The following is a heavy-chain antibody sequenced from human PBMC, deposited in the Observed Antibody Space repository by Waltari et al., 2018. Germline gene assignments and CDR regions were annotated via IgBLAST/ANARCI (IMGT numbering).Heavy chain of an antibody. CDR3: ARGHIVVVTAIRPWFDP. V-gene: IGHV1-3*01. D-gene: IGHD2-21*02. J-gene: IGHJ5*02. Sequence: QVQLVQSGAEVKKPGASVKVSCKASGYTFTSYAMHWVRQAPGQRLEWMGWINAGDGNTKYSQKFQGRVTITRDTSASTAYMELSSLRSEDTAVYYCARGHIVVVTAIRPWFDPWGQGTLVTVSS. CDR1: GYTFTSYA. CDR2: INAGDGNT.